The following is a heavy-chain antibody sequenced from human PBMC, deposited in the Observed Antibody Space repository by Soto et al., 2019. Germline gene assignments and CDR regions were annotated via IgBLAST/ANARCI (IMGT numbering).Heavy chain of an antibody. CDR3: ATRPPGVWASVLDS. Sequence: AETLSITSAISRASIIRGEHYWSWIRQAPGKGLEWIGLIYYTGITDYNPSLESRVTISLDTSKNQFSLKLNSVTAADTAVYYCATRPPGVWASVLDSWG. CDR2: IYYTGIT. D-gene: IGHD1-26*01. CDR1: RASIIRGEHY. V-gene: IGHV4-61*08. J-gene: IGHJ5*01.